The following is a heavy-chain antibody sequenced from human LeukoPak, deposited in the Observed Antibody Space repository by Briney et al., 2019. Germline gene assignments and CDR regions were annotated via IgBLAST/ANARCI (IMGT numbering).Heavy chain of an antibody. Sequence: GGSLRLSCAASGFTFNTYNMNRVRQAPGKGLEWVSSISSSSISIFYADSVKGRFTISRDNAKNSLYLQMNSLRGDDTAMYYCARGLYHYDSHDTFNIWGQGTMVTVS. CDR1: GFTFNTYN. J-gene: IGHJ3*02. V-gene: IGHV3-48*01. CDR3: ARGLYHYDSHDTFNI. D-gene: IGHD3-22*01. CDR2: ISSSSISI.